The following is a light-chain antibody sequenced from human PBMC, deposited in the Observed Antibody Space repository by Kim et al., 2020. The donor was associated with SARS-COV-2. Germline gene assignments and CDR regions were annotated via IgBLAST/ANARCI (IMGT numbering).Light chain of an antibody. CDR3: QQYKDWPPLT. J-gene: IGKJ4*01. Sequence: EIKMTQSPATLSLSPGEGATLSCRASHDIYSNLAWYQQRTGQSPRLLIYAASLRAPGIPVRFSGSGSGTEFTLTISSLQSEDFAMYYCQQYKDWPPLTFGGGTKVDIK. V-gene: IGKV3-15*01. CDR2: AAS. CDR1: HDIYSN.